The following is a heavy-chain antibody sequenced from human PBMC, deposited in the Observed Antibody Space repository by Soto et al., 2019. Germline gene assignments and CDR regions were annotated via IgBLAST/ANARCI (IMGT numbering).Heavy chain of an antibody. Sequence: GGSLRLPCAASGFTFSSYGMHWVRQAPGKGLEWVAVIWYDGSNKYYADSVKGRFTISRDNSKNTLYLQMNSLRAEDTAVYYCARLRSIAVAGQFFDYWGQGTLVTVSS. CDR3: ARLRSIAVAGQFFDY. D-gene: IGHD6-19*01. CDR2: IWYDGSNK. CDR1: GFTFSSYG. V-gene: IGHV3-33*01. J-gene: IGHJ4*02.